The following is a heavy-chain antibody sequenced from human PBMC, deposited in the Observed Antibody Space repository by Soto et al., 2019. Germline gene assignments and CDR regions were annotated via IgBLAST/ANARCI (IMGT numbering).Heavy chain of an antibody. J-gene: IGHJ6*02. V-gene: IGHV3-21*01. CDR1: GFTFSSYS. CDR2: ISSSSSYI. CDR3: ARDWGITIFGVVDYYGMDV. Sequence: PGGSLRLSCAASGFTFSSYSMNWVRQAPGKGLEWVSSISSSSSYIYYADSVKGRFTISRDNAKNSLYLQMNSLRAEDTAVYYCARDWGITIFGVVDYYGMDVWGQGTTVTV. D-gene: IGHD3-3*01.